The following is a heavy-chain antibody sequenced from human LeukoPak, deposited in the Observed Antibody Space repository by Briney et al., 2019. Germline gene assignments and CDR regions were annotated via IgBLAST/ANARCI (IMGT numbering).Heavy chain of an antibody. J-gene: IGHJ3*02. Sequence: GGSLRLSCAASGFTFSNYWMHWVRQAPGKGLVWVSRIYNDGSSTSYADSVKGRFTISRDNAKSTLYLQMNSLRADDTAVFYCARVRGGSGRSYAADAFDIWGQGTMVTVSS. CDR1: GFTFSNYW. D-gene: IGHD1-26*01. CDR3: ARVRGGSGRSYAADAFDI. V-gene: IGHV3-74*01. CDR2: IYNDGSST.